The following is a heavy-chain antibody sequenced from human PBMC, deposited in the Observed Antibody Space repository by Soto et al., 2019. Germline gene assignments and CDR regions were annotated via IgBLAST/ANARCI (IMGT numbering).Heavy chain of an antibody. V-gene: IGHV1-69*06. D-gene: IGHD2-8*01. CDR1: GGDISTYS. CDR2: GFTISPAA. CDR3: AAQSMYSPSHQGAFEY. Sequence: QVLLVQYGTEVKRPGSSLNVSCRASGGDISTYSITWLRHVPGQRLEWMGGGFTISPAADSAQKFQDRLTITAHKATNSFYMLLGILRADDTALYFCAAQSMYSPSHQGAFEYWGKGTPVIVSS. J-gene: IGHJ4*02.